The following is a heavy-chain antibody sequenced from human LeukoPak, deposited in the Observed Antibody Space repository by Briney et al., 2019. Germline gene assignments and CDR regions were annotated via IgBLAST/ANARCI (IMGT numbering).Heavy chain of an antibody. D-gene: IGHD5-24*01. CDR1: GGSFSGYY. V-gene: IGHV4-34*01. CDR3: ARPSRDGYNYAPLYFDY. CDR2: INHSGST. J-gene: IGHJ4*02. Sequence: PSETLSLTCAVYGGSFSGYYWSWIRQPPGKGLEWIGEINHSGSTNYNPSLKSRVTISVDTSKNQFSLKLSSVTAADTAVYYCARPSRDGYNYAPLYFDYWGQGTLVTVSS.